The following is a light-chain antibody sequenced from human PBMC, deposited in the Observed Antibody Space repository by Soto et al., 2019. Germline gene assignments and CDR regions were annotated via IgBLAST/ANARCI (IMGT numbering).Light chain of an antibody. Sequence: QLVLTQSPSASASLGASVKLTCTLSSGHSSYAVAWHQQQPEKGPRYLMKINSDGSHSTGDGIPDRFSGSSSGAERYLTISSLQSEDEADYYCQTWGTGIQVFGTGTKLTVL. CDR3: QTWGTGIQV. CDR2: INSDGSH. V-gene: IGLV4-69*01. CDR1: SGHSSYA. J-gene: IGLJ1*01.